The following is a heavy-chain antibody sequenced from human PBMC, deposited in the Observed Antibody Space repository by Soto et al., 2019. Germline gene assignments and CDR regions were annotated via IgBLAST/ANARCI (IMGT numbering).Heavy chain of an antibody. Sequence: PSETLSLTCAVYGGSFSGYYWSWIRQPPGKGLEWIGEINHSGSTNYNPSLKSRVTISVDTSKNQFSLKLSSVTAADTAVYYCARERGALLWFGANNWFDPWGQGTLVTVSS. CDR3: ARERGALLWFGANNWFDP. D-gene: IGHD3-10*01. CDR2: INHSGST. J-gene: IGHJ5*02. CDR1: GGSFSGYY. V-gene: IGHV4-34*01.